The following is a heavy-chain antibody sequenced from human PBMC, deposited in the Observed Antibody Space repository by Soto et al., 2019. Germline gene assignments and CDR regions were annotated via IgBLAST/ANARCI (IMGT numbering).Heavy chain of an antibody. CDR2: IYYSGST. J-gene: IGHJ6*02. CDR1: GGSISSYY. D-gene: IGHD3-3*01. Sequence: SETLSLTCTVSGGSISSYYWSWIRQPPGKGLEWIGYIYYSGSTNYNPSLKSRVTISVDTPKNQFSLKLSSVTAADTAVYYCGREVFLGWLTKDYYYYYGMDVGGQGTTVTVSS. CDR3: GREVFLGWLTKDYYYYYGMDV. V-gene: IGHV4-59*01.